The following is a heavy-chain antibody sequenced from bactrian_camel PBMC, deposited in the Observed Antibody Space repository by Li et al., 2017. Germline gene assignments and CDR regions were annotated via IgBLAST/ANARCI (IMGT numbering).Heavy chain of an antibody. Sequence: QLVESGGGSVQAGGSLRLSCVASGYDVSRGYMAWFRQAPGKEREVVAAIYTGGGNAYYSASVKGRFTISQDNAKNTLYLQMNSLKPVDTAMHYCAADDGFQIASDGICYISANEYNFWGQGTQVTVS. CDR1: GYDVSRGY. D-gene: IGHD3*01. CDR2: IYTGGGNA. CDR3: AADDGFQIASDGICYISANEYNF. J-gene: IGHJ4*01. V-gene: IGHV3S28*01.